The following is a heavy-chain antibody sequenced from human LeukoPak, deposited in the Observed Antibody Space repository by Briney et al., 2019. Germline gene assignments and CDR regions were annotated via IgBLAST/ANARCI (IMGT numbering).Heavy chain of an antibody. CDR1: GGSISSSSYY. V-gene: IGHV4-39*01. J-gene: IGHJ4*02. CDR2: IYYSGST. D-gene: IGHD3-10*01. Sequence: SETLSLTCTVSGGSISSSSYYWGWIRQPPGKGLEWIGSIYYSGSTYYNPSLKSRVTISVDTSKNQFSLKLSSVTAADTAVYYCARGSHYYGSGSYDYWGQGTLVTVSS. CDR3: ARGSHYYGSGSYDY.